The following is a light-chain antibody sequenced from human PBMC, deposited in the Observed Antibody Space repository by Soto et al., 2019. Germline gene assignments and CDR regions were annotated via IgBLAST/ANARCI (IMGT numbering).Light chain of an antibody. J-gene: IGKJ5*01. CDR3: QQYYANSPIT. V-gene: IGKV4-1*01. Sequence: DIVMTQSPDSLAVSLGERVTINCKSSQSILYASNNKNYLGWYQQKPGQPPKPLIYWASARESGVPDRFSGSGSGTDFTLTISSLQAEDVAVYYCQQYYANSPITFGQGTRLEIK. CDR1: QSILYASNNKNY. CDR2: WAS.